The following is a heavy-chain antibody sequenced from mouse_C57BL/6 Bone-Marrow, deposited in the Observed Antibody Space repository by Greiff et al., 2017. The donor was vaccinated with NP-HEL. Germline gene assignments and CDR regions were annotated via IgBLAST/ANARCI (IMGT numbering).Heavy chain of an antibody. CDR3: ARGGLRYFDY. J-gene: IGHJ2*01. D-gene: IGHD2-4*01. CDR1: GFTFTDYY. V-gene: IGHV7-3*01. Sequence: EVNLVESGGGLVQPGGSLSLSCAASGFTFTDYYMSWVRQPPGKALEWLGFIRNKANGYTTEYSASVKGRFTISRDNSQSILYLQMNALRAEDSATYYCARGGLRYFDYWGQGTTLTVSS. CDR2: IRNKANGYTT.